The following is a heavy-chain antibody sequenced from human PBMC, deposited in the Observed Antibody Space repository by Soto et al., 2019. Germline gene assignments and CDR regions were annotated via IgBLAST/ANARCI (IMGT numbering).Heavy chain of an antibody. Sequence: GGSLRLSCAASGFTFSSYGMHWVRQATGKGLEWVSAIGTAGDPYYPGSVKGRFTISRENAKNSLYLQMNSLRAGDTVVYYCARGLAVAGPYYYYGMDVWGQGTTVTVSS. J-gene: IGHJ6*02. CDR1: GFTFSSYG. CDR3: ARGLAVAGPYYYYGMDV. D-gene: IGHD6-19*01. CDR2: IGTAGDP. V-gene: IGHV3-13*05.